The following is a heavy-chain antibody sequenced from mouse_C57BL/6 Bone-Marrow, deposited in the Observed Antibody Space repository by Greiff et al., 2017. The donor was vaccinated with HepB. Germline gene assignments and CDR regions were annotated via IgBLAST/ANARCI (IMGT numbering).Heavy chain of an antibody. V-gene: IGHV1-50*01. Sequence: QVQLQQPGAELVKPGASVKLSCKASGYTFTSYWMQWVKQRPGQGLEWIGEIDPSDSYTTYNQKFKGKATLTVDTSSSTAYMQLSSLTSEDSAVYYCASPYVHWYFAVWGTGTTVTVSS. CDR3: ASPYVHWYFAV. D-gene: IGHD1-1*01. CDR1: GYTFTSYW. CDR2: IDPSDSYT. J-gene: IGHJ1*03.